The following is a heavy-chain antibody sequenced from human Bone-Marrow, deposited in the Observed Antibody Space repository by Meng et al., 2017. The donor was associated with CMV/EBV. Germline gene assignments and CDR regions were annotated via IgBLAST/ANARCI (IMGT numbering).Heavy chain of an antibody. J-gene: IGHJ6*02. CDR1: GGSISSSNW. Sequence: SETLSLTCTVSGGSISSSNWWSWVRQPPGKGLEWIGQIYHSGTTTYNPSLKSRVAISLDKSKKHFSLSLNSVTAADTAVYYCAAQDLVVSGMDVWGPGYMVNVSS. D-gene: IGHD2-15*01. V-gene: IGHV4-4*02. CDR3: AAQDLVVSGMDV. CDR2: IYHSGTT.